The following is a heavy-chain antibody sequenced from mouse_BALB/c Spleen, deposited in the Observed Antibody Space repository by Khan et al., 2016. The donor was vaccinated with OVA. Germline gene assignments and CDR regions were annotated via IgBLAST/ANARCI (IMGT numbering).Heavy chain of an antibody. CDR3: TRGGGGNRFAY. J-gene: IGHJ3*01. Sequence: QVQLQQSGAELVRPGVSVKISCKGSGYTFTDFTMHWVKQSHAMSLEWIGVISTHYGDATYNQKFKDKATMTVDKSSSTAYMELARLTSEDSAIYYCTRGGGGNRFAYWGQGTLVTVSA. CDR1: GYTFTDFT. V-gene: IGHV1S137*01. CDR2: ISTHYGDA.